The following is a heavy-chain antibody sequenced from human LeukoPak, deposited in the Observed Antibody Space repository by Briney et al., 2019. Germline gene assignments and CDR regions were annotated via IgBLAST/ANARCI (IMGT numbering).Heavy chain of an antibody. CDR2: IYYSGST. D-gene: IGHD2-8*01. CDR1: GGSISSSSYY. J-gene: IGHJ5*02. V-gene: IGHV4-39*07. Sequence: PSETLSLTCTVSGGSISSSSYYWGWIRQPPGKGLEWIGSIYYSGSTYYNPSLMSRVTISVDTSKNQFSLKLSSVTAADTAVYYCARGAVGGYCTNGVCSNWFDPWGQGTLVTVSS. CDR3: ARGAVGGYCTNGVCSNWFDP.